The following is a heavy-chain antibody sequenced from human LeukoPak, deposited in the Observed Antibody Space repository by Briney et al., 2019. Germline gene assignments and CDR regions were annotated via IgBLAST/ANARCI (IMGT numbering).Heavy chain of an antibody. CDR3: ARGGGSYPKKVGATTRNWFDP. CDR1: GFTFRSSV. D-gene: IGHD1-26*01. Sequence: PGGSLRLSCVASGFTFRSSVMSWVRQAPGKRLEWVSAITGDGGGTNHADSVKGRFTISRDNSKNTLYLQMDSLRAEDTAVYYCARGGGSYPKKVGATTRNWFDPWGQGTLVTVSS. J-gene: IGHJ5*02. CDR2: ITGDGGGT. V-gene: IGHV3-23*01.